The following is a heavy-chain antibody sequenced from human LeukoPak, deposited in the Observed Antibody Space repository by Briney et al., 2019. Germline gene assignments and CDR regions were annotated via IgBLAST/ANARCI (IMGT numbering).Heavy chain of an antibody. CDR3: ARDDRGYSYGLYY. J-gene: IGHJ4*02. V-gene: IGHV3-33*01. Sequence: GGSLRLSCAASGFTFSSYGMHWVRQAPGKGLEWVAVIWYDGSNKYYAESVKGRFTISRDNSKNTLYLQMNSLRAEDTAVYYCARDDRGYSYGLYYWGQGTLVTVSS. CDR1: GFTFSSYG. D-gene: IGHD5-18*01. CDR2: IWYDGSNK.